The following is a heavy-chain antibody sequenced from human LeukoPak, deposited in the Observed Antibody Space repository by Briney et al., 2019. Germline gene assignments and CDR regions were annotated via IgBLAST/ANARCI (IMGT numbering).Heavy chain of an antibody. Sequence: ASVKVSCKASGYTFTGYYMHWVRQAPGQGLEWMGWINPNSGGTNYAQKFQGRVTMTRDTSISTAYMELSRLRSDDTAVYYCARALKVTYYDYVWGSYRYYFDYWGQGTLVTVSS. CDR3: ARALKVTYYDYVWGSYRYYFDY. V-gene: IGHV1-2*02. D-gene: IGHD3-16*02. CDR2: INPNSGGT. CDR1: GYTFTGYY. J-gene: IGHJ4*02.